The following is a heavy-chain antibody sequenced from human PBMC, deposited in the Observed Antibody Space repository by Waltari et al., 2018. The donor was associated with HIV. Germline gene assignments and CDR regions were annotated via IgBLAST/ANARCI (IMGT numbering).Heavy chain of an antibody. CDR2: VYPNTGDT. CDR1: GYTLTAYY. Sequence: QLLQSGAEVKQPGASVKDSCQAPGYTLTAYYIHWVRQAPGQGLEWMGWVYPNTGDTNYAQKFQGRVTMARDASIRTVSMELSRLRSDDTAVYYCVRQMTFYDAFDIWGQGTLVTVSA. J-gene: IGHJ3*02. V-gene: IGHV1-2*02. CDR3: VRQMTFYDAFDI.